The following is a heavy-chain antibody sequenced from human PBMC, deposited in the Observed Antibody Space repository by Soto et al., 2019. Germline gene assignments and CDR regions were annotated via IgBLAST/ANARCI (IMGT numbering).Heavy chain of an antibody. J-gene: IGHJ6*03. Sequence: EVQLLESGGGLVQPGGSLRLSCAASGFTFSSYAMSWVRQAPGKGLEWVSAISGSGGSTYYADSVKGRFTISRDNSKNTLYLQMNSLRAEDTAVYYCAKGPHSAPSERYYYYMDVWGKGTTVTVSS. V-gene: IGHV3-23*01. CDR2: ISGSGGST. CDR1: GFTFSSYA. D-gene: IGHD1-1*01. CDR3: AKGPHSAPSERYYYYMDV.